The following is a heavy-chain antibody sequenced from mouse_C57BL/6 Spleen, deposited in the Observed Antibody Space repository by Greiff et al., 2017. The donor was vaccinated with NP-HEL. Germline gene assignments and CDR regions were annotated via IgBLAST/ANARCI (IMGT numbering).Heavy chain of an antibody. CDR3: ARFYDGYYDYFDY. Sequence: VQLQQSGAELARPGASVKMSCKASGYTFTSYTMHWVKQRPGQGLEWIGYINPSSGYTKSNQKFKDKATLTADKSSSTAYMQRSSLTSEDSAVYYCARFYDGYYDYFDYWGQGTTLTVSS. CDR2: INPSSGYT. CDR1: GYTFTSYT. V-gene: IGHV1-4*01. J-gene: IGHJ2*01. D-gene: IGHD2-3*01.